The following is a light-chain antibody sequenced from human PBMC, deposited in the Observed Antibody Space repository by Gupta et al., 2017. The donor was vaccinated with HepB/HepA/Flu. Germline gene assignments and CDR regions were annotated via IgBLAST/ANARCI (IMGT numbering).Light chain of an antibody. CDR3: QQRSNWPPTWT. Sequence: ETVLTQSPATLSLSPGERATLSCRASQSVSSYLAWYQQKPGQAPRLLIYDASNRATGIPARFSGSGSGTDFPLTLSSLEPEDFAVYYCQQRSNWPPTWTCGQGTKVEIK. CDR2: DAS. J-gene: IGKJ1*01. V-gene: IGKV3-11*01. CDR1: QSVSSY.